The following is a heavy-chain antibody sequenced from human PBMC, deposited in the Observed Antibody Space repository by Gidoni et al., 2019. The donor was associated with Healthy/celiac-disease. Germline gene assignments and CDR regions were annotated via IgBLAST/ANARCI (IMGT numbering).Heavy chain of an antibody. CDR3: ARVGGIVGATPNWFDP. D-gene: IGHD1-26*01. V-gene: IGHV3-7*01. CDR1: GFPFSSYW. CDR2: IKQDGSEK. Sequence: EVQLVESGGGLVQPGGSLRLSCAASGFPFSSYWMSWVRQAPGKGLEWVANIKQDGSEKYYVDSVKGRFTISRDNAKNSLYLQMNSLRAEDTAVYYCARVGGIVGATPNWFDPWGQGTLVTVSS. J-gene: IGHJ5*02.